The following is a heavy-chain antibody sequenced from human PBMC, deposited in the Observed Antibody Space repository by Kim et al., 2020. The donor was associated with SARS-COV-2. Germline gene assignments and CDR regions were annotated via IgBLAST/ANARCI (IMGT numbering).Heavy chain of an antibody. CDR3: AKERRIERITMIVVAEDQDYYGMDV. Sequence: SETLSLTCAVYGGSFSGYYWSWIRQPPGKGLEWIGEINHSGSTNYNPSLKSRVTISVDTSKNQFSLKLSSVTAADTAVYYCAKERRIERITMIVVAEDQDYYGMDVWGQGTTVTVSS. CDR1: GGSFSGYY. J-gene: IGHJ6*02. D-gene: IGHD3-22*01. CDR2: INHSGST. V-gene: IGHV4-34*01.